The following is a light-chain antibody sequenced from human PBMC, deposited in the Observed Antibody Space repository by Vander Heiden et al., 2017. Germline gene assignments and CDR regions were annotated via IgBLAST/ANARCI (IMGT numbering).Light chain of an antibody. CDR1: HGISNY. CDR3: QKYNSAPWT. CDR2: AAS. V-gene: IGKV1-27*01. Sequence: DIQMTQSPSSLSASVGDRVTITSRARHGISNYLALYQQKPGKVPKLLIYAASTLQSGVPSRFSGSGSGTDFTLTISSLQPEDVATYYCQKYNSAPWTFGQGTKVEIK. J-gene: IGKJ1*01.